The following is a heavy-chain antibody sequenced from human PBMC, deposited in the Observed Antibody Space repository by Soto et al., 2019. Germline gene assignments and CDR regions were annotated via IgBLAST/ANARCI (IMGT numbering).Heavy chain of an antibody. CDR3: ARGGYGGNSGLGHLDY. Sequence: SETLYRTCVVYGGSFIGYYWSWIRQPPGKALEWIGEINHSGSTNYNPSLKSRVTISVDTSKNQFSLKLSSVTAADTAVYYCARGGYGGNSGLGHLDYWGQGTLVTVSS. V-gene: IGHV4-34*01. D-gene: IGHD2-21*02. CDR1: GGSFIGYY. J-gene: IGHJ4*01. CDR2: INHSGST.